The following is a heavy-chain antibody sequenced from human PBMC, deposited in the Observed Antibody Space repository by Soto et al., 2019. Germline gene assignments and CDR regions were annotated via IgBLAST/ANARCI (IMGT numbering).Heavy chain of an antibody. Sequence: PGGSLRLCCAASGFTFSSYWMSWVRQAPGKGLEWVANIKQDGSEKYYVDSVKGRFTISRDNAKNSLYLQMNSLRAEDTAVYYCAREPLGYCSSTSCPNAFDIWGQGTMVTVSS. V-gene: IGHV3-7*05. J-gene: IGHJ3*02. CDR1: GFTFSSYW. CDR3: AREPLGYCSSTSCPNAFDI. CDR2: IKQDGSEK. D-gene: IGHD2-2*01.